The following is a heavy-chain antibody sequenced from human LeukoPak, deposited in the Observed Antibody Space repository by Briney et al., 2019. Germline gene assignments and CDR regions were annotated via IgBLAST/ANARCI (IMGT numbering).Heavy chain of an antibody. Sequence: SETLSLTCTVSGGSISSGGYYWSWIRQHPGKGLEWVGYIYYSGSTYYNPSLKSRVTISVDTSKNQFSLKLSSVTAADTAVYYCARYGLQRGRSDAFDIWGQGTMVTVSS. CDR2: IYYSGST. J-gene: IGHJ3*02. CDR1: GGSISSGGYY. V-gene: IGHV4-31*03. CDR3: ARYGLQRGRSDAFDI. D-gene: IGHD1-1*01.